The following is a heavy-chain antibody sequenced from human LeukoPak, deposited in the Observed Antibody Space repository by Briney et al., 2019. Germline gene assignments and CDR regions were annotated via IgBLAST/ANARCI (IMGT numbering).Heavy chain of an antibody. D-gene: IGHD3-22*01. CDR1: GFPFSSYA. J-gene: IGHJ2*01. V-gene: IGHV3-23*01. CDR2: ITAGSGGT. Sequence: GGSLRLSCAASGFPFSSYAMGWVRQAPRKGLEWVSGITAGSGGTYYADSVKGRFTISRDNSKDTLYLQINRLRAEDTAIYFCAKIRFYYDSSFDYWYFDLWGRGTLVTVSS. CDR3: AKIRFYYDSSFDYWYFDL.